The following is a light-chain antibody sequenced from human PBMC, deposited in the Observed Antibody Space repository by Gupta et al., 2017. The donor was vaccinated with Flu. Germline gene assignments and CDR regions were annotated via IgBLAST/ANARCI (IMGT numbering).Light chain of an antibody. CDR3: QQSYSTPPT. V-gene: IGKV1-39*01. J-gene: IGKJ1*01. CDR2: AAS. CDR1: QSISSY. Sequence: PSSLSASVGDRVTITCRASQSISSYLNWYQQKPGKAPKLLIYAASSLQSGVPSRFSGRGSGTDFTLTISSLQPEDFATYYCQQSYSTPPTFGEGTKVEIK.